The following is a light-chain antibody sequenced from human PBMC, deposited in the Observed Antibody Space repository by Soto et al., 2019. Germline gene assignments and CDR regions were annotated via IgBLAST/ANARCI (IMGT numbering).Light chain of an antibody. V-gene: IGKV3-15*01. Sequence: EIVMTQSPATLSVSPGERATLSCRASQSVSSKLAWYQQKPGQAPRLLMYGASTRATGIPARFSGSGSGTEFTLTISSLKSEDFAVYYCQQYNNWPPWPFGQGTKVDIK. CDR1: QSVSSK. CDR3: QQYNNWPPWP. CDR2: GAS. J-gene: IGKJ1*01.